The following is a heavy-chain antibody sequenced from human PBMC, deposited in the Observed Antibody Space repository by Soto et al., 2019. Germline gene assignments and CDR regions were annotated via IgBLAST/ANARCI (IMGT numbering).Heavy chain of an antibody. CDR2: IRSSRTI. CDR1: GFTFSTYS. D-gene: IGHD6-19*01. Sequence: EVQLVESGGDVVPPGGSLRLSCAASGFTFSTYSMNWVRQAPGKGLEWVSSIRSSRTIYYADAVKGRFTISRDNVQNSLYRQMHRLRAEDKAVYYCARERGSGWTFDYWGQGTLGTVSS. J-gene: IGHJ4*02. V-gene: IGHV3-48*01. CDR3: ARERGSGWTFDY.